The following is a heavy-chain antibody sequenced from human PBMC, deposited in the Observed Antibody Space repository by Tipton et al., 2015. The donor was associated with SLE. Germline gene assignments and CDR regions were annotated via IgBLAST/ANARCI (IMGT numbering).Heavy chain of an antibody. CDR3: ARQGVHYDSSGHYYYYYMDV. Sequence: TLSLTCTVSGGSISSSSYYWSWIRQHPGKGLEWIGSIYYSGSTYYNPSLKSRVTISVDTSKNQFSLKLSSVTAADTAVYYCARQGVHYDSSGHYYYYYMDVWGKGTTVTVSS. J-gene: IGHJ6*03. CDR1: GGSISSSSYY. V-gene: IGHV4-39*01. D-gene: IGHD3-22*01. CDR2: IYYSGST.